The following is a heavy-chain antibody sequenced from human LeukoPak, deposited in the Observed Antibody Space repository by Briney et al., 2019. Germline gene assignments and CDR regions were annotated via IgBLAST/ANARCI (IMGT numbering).Heavy chain of an antibody. CDR3: AKRAGYSSSWYYFQH. CDR1: GFTFSSYS. V-gene: IGHV3-21*04. Sequence: GGSLRLSCAASGFTFSSYSMNWVRQAPGKGLEWVSSISSSSSYIYYADSVKGRFTISRDNAKNSLYLQMNSLRAEDTAVYYCAKRAGYSSSWYYFQHWGQGTLVTVSS. CDR2: ISSSSSYI. J-gene: IGHJ1*01. D-gene: IGHD6-13*01.